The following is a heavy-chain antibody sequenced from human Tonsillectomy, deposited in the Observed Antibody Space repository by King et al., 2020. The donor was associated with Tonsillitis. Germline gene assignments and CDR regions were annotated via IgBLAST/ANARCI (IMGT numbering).Heavy chain of an antibody. CDR1: GYTFTDYY. D-gene: IGHD3-16*02. Sequence: QLVQSGAEVQKPGASVKVSCKTSGYTFTDYYIHWVRQAPGQGLEWMGWINPNSGGTKFAQKFQGWVTMTRDTSITTVYMELSRLRSDDTAVYYCARDLSASNTFDYWGQGTLVTVSS. CDR3: ARDLSASNTFDY. V-gene: IGHV1-2*04. CDR2: INPNSGGT. J-gene: IGHJ4*02.